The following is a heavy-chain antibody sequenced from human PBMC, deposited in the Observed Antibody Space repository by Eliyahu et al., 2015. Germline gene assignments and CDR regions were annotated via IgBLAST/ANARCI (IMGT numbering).Heavy chain of an antibody. CDR2: INGNNGYT. J-gene: IGHJ5*02. CDR3: AKDYDYIWGA. Sequence: QVQLVQSGSEVKNVGASVKVSCXXSGYTSSNFGISWVRQAPGQGLEWMGHINGNNGYTDYAQKFRDRVTMTTETSTSTAYMELRSLRSDDTALYYCAKDYDYIWGAWGQGTLVTVSS. D-gene: IGHD3-16*01. CDR1: GYTSSNFG. V-gene: IGHV1-18*01.